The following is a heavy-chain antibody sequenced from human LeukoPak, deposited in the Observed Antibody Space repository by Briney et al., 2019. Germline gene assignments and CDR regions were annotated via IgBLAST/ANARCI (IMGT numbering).Heavy chain of an antibody. V-gene: IGHV3-66*01. CDR1: GFTVSSNH. D-gene: IGHD5-12*01. CDR2: AYSGGNT. CDR3: ARDRSGYEYLDL. J-gene: IGHJ4*02. Sequence: GESLRLSCAASGFTVSSNHMTWVRQAPGKGLEWVSIAYSGGNTFYADSVKGRFIIFRDSSNTLYLQMNSLRVEDTAVYYCARDRSGYEYLDLWGQGTLVPVSS.